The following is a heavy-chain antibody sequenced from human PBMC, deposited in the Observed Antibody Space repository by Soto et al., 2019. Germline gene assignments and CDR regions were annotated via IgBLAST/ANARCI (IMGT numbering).Heavy chain of an antibody. CDR2: ITAYNGNT. CDR3: ARDQYYYDSSGVDY. V-gene: IGHV1-18*01. J-gene: IGHJ4*02. Sequence: QVQLVQSGAEVKKPGASVKVSCKASGYTFTSYGISWVRQSPGQGLEWMGCITAYNGNTNYAQKVQGRVTMTTDTSTSPADLELRSLRSDDTAVYYCARDQYYYDSSGVDYWCQGTLVTVSS. CDR1: GYTFTSYG. D-gene: IGHD3-22*01.